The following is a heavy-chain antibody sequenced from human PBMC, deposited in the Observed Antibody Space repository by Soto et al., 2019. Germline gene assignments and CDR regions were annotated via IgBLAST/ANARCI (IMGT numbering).Heavy chain of an antibody. J-gene: IGHJ3*02. CDR2: IWYDGSNK. CDR3: ATFNLDILTGYPARATDAFDI. V-gene: IGHV3-33*01. Sequence: GGSLRLSCAASGFTFSSYGMHWVRQAPGKGLEWVAVIWYDGSNKYYADSVKGRFTISRDNSKNTLYLQMNSLRAGDTAVYYCATFNLDILTGYPARATDAFDIWGQGTMVTVSS. D-gene: IGHD3-9*01. CDR1: GFTFSSYG.